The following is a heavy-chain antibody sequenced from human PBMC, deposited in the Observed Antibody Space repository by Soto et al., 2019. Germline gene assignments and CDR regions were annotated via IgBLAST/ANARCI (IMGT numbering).Heavy chain of an antibody. CDR1: GGSISSYY. D-gene: IGHD4-4*01. Sequence: PSETLSLTCTVSGGSISSYYWNWIRQPPGKGLEWIGYIHNSGSTNYNPSLKSRVTISVDTSKNQVSLRLSSLTAADTAVYYCARDQGWMTTATTDKWFDPWGQGTLVTVSS. CDR2: IHNSGST. CDR3: ARDQGWMTTATTDKWFDP. V-gene: IGHV4-59*01. J-gene: IGHJ5*02.